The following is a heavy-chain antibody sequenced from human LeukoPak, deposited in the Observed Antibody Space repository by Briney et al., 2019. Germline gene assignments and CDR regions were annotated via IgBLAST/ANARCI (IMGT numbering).Heavy chain of an antibody. D-gene: IGHD6-13*01. Sequence: GASVKVSGKASGYTFTGYYMHWVRPAPGQGLEWMGWINPNSGGTNYAQKFQGRVTMTRDTSISTAYMELRSLRSDDTAVYYCARGRGAAAGYDYWGQGTLVTVSS. V-gene: IGHV1-2*02. CDR2: INPNSGGT. J-gene: IGHJ4*02. CDR1: GYTFTGYY. CDR3: ARGRGAAAGYDY.